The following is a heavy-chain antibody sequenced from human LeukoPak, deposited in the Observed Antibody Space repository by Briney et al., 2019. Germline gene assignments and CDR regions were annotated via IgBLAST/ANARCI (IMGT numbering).Heavy chain of an antibody. CDR1: GYTFTGYY. Sequence: GASVKVPCKASGYTFTGYYMHWVRQAPGQGLEWMGWINPNSGGTNYAQKFQGRVTMTRDTSISTAYMELSRLRSDDTAVYYCARDHPRAIFGVVISYGMDVWGQGTTVTVSS. CDR3: ARDHPRAIFGVVISYGMDV. J-gene: IGHJ6*02. V-gene: IGHV1-2*02. CDR2: INPNSGGT. D-gene: IGHD3-3*01.